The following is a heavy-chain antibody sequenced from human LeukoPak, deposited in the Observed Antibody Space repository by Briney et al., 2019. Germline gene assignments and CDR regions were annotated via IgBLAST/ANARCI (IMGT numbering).Heavy chain of an antibody. D-gene: IGHD3-22*01. CDR2: IYYSGST. CDR1: GGSISSAGYY. Sequence: SQTLSLTCTVSGGSISSAGYYWSWIRQHPGKGLEWIGYIYYSGSTYYNPSLKSRVTISGDTSKNQFSLKLSSVTAADTAVHYCARDRLVSPVDSYYGMDVWGQGTTVTVSS. J-gene: IGHJ6*02. V-gene: IGHV4-31*03. CDR3: ARDRLVSPVDSYYGMDV.